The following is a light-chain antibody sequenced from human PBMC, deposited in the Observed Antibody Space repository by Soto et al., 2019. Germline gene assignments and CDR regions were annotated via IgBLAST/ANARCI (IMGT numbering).Light chain of an antibody. CDR3: QQYGSSPRT. CDR2: GAS. CDR1: QSVSSY. J-gene: IGKJ5*01. Sequence: EIVMTQSPVTLSVSPGERATLSCRASQSVSSYLAWYQQKPGQAPRLLIYGASSRATGIPDRFSGSGSGTDFTLTISRLEPEDFAVYYCQQYGSSPRTFGQGTRLEIK. V-gene: IGKV3-20*01.